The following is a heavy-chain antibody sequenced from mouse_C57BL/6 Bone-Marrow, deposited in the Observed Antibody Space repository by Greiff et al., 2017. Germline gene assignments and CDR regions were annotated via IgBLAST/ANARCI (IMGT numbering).Heavy chain of an antibody. CDR2: IDPISGGT. CDR3: ARGAGTAWFAY. Sequence: QVQLQQSGAELVKPGASVKLSCKASGYTFTSYWMHWVKQRPGRGLEWIGRIDPISGGTKYNEKFKSKATLTVDKPSSTADMQLSSLTSEDSAVYYCARGAGTAWFAYWGQGTLGTVSA. V-gene: IGHV1-72*01. CDR1: GYTFTSYW. J-gene: IGHJ3*01. D-gene: IGHD4-1*01.